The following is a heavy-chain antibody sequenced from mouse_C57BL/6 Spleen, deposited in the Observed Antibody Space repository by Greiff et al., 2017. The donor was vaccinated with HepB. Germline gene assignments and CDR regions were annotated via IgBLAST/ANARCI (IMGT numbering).Heavy chain of an antibody. D-gene: IGHD1-1*01. Sequence: EVQGVESGEGLVKPGGSLKLSCAASGFTFSSYAMSWVRQTPEKRLEWVAYISSGGDYIYYADTVKGRFTIPRDNARNTLYLQMSSLKSEDTAIYYCTVDNYGSSFDYWGQGTTLTVSS. CDR1: GFTFSSYA. V-gene: IGHV5-9-1*02. J-gene: IGHJ2*01. CDR3: TVDNYGSSFDY. CDR2: ISSGGDYI.